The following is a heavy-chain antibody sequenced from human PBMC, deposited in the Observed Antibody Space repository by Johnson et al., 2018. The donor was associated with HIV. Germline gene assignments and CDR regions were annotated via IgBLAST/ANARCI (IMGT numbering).Heavy chain of an antibody. CDR3: AKVYSSSVPAPGI. Sequence: QVQLVESGGGVVQPGRSLRLSCVGSGFTFSSYDMHWVRQAPGKGMDWVALISYDGSNKYYADSVKGRFNISRDNSKNTLYLQMNSLRAEDTAVYYCAKVYSSSVPAPGIWGQGTMVTVSS. J-gene: IGHJ3*02. CDR1: GFTFSSYD. CDR2: ISYDGSNK. D-gene: IGHD6-6*01. V-gene: IGHV3-30*18.